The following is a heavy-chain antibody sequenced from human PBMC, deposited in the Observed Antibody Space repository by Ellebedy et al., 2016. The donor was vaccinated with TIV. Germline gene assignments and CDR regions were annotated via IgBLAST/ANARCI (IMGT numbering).Heavy chain of an antibody. CDR3: ARDRGYDVFEF. Sequence: AASVKVSCKTSGYTFNNYGLSWVRQAPGQELEWMGWISGYNLNTKYAQKFQDRVTLTTDTSTNTAYRELRSLRPDDTAMYYCARDRGYDVFEFWGQGTPVTVSS. V-gene: IGHV1-18*01. CDR1: GYTFNNYG. D-gene: IGHD5-12*01. CDR2: ISGYNLNT. J-gene: IGHJ4*02.